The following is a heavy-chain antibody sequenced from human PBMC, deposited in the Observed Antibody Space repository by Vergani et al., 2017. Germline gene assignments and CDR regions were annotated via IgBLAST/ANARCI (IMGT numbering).Heavy chain of an antibody. CDR2: IYYSGST. D-gene: IGHD5-18*01. Sequence: QVQLQESGPGLVKPSETLSLTCTVSGGSISSYYWSWIRQPPGKGLEWIGYIYYSGSTNYNPSLKSRVTISVDTSKNQFSLKLSSVTAADTAVYYCARSEGYSYGYRYYYYGMDVWGRGTTVTVSS. V-gene: IGHV4-59*01. CDR3: ARSEGYSYGYRYYYYGMDV. J-gene: IGHJ6*02. CDR1: GGSISSYY.